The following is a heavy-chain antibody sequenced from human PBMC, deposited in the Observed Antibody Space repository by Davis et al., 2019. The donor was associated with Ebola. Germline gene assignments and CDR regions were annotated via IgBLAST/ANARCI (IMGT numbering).Heavy chain of an antibody. CDR2: IYSGGST. Sequence: PGGSLRLSCAASGFTVSSNYMSWVRQAPGKGLEWVSVIYSGGSTYYADSVKGRFTISRDNSKNTLYLQMNSLRAEATAVYYCARAVYDFWSGHFDYWGQGTLVTVSS. CDR3: ARAVYDFWSGHFDY. V-gene: IGHV3-66*01. D-gene: IGHD3-3*01. J-gene: IGHJ4*02. CDR1: GFTVSSNY.